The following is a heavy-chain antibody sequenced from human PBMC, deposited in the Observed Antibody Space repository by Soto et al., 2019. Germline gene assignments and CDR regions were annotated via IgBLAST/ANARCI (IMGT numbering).Heavy chain of an antibody. CDR3: ANSYYYYGMDV. V-gene: IGHV4-39*01. J-gene: IGHJ6*02. Sequence: SETLSLTSPVSGGSISSSSYYWGWIRQPPGKGLEWIGSIYYSGSTYYNPSLKSRVTISVDTSKNQFSLKLSSVTAADTDVYYCANSYYYYGMDVWGQGTTVTVSS. CDR2: IYYSGST. CDR1: GGSISSSSYY.